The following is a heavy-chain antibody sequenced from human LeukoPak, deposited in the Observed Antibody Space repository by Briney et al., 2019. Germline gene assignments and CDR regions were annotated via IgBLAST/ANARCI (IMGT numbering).Heavy chain of an antibody. Sequence: ASVKVSCKASGYTFTSYYMHWVRQAPGQGLEWMGIINPSGGSTSYAQKFQGRVTKTRDTSTSTVYMELSSLRSEDTAVYYCATTYYYDSRNQGFDYWGQGTLVTVSS. CDR2: INPSGGST. CDR3: ATTYYYDSRNQGFDY. CDR1: GYTFTSYY. J-gene: IGHJ4*02. V-gene: IGHV1-46*01. D-gene: IGHD3-22*01.